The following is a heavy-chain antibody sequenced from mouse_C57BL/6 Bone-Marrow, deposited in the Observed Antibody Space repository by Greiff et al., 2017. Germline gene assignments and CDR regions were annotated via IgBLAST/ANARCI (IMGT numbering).Heavy chain of an antibody. V-gene: IGHV1-69*01. CDR2: IDPSDSDT. D-gene: IGHD2-12*01. J-gene: IGHJ4*01. CDR1: GYTFTSYW. Sequence: QVQLQQPGAELVMPGASVKLSCKASGYTFTSYWMHWVKQRPGQGLEWIGEIDPSDSDTNYNQKFKGKSTLTVDKSSSTAYMQLSSLSSEDSAVYYCARLPYSNDPHYYAMDYWGQGTSVTVSS. CDR3: ARLPYSNDPHYYAMDY.